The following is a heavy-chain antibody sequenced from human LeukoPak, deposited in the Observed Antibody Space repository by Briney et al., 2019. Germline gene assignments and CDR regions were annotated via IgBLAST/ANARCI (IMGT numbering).Heavy chain of an antibody. V-gene: IGHV3-74*03. CDR3: AALDHGHDY. J-gene: IGHJ4*02. D-gene: IGHD1-1*01. CDR2: ITIIGSRT. CDR1: GLTFSSYW. Sequence: RRSLRLSCVASGLTFSSYWIDSVRHTPGKGLGWVSRITIIGSRTKCAGSVKGRSPISRAHAKNTLSLQMNLRRAGATAGYYVAALDHGHDYWGQGTLVTVSS.